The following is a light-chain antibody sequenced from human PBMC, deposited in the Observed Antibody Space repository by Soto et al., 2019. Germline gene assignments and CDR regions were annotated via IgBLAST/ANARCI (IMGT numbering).Light chain of an antibody. CDR1: QSISIW. CDR2: KAT. V-gene: IGKV1-5*03. CDR3: QHYNSYSEA. J-gene: IGKJ1*01. Sequence: DIQMTQSPSTLSASVGDRVIITCRASQSISIWLAWFQQKPGKAPKLLIYKATGLESGVPSRFSGSGSGTEFTLSISSLQPDDFATYYCQHYNSYSEAFGQGTKVDIK.